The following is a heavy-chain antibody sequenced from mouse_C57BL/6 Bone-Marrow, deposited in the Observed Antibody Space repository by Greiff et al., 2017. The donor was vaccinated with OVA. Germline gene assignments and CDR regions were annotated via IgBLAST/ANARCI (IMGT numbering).Heavy chain of an antibody. J-gene: IGHJ1*03. CDR2: ISNGGGST. Sequence: EVQLVESGGGLVQPGGSLKLSCAASGFTFSDYYMYWVRQTPEKRLEWVAYISNGGGSTYYPDTVKGRITISRDNAKNTLYLQMSRLKYEDTAMYYCATNTGYFDVWGTGTAVTVSS. D-gene: IGHD1-1*01. V-gene: IGHV5-12*01. CDR1: GFTFSDYY. CDR3: ATNTGYFDV.